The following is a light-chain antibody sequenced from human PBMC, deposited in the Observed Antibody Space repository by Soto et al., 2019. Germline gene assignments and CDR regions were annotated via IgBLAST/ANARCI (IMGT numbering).Light chain of an antibody. J-gene: IGKJ3*01. Sequence: EILMTQSPATLFMSPGERATLSCRASQSVTSNLAWYQQKPGQAPRLLIYGASTRATGIPARFTGSGSGTEFTLTISSLQSEDLAVYYCQQYNNWPLTFGPGTKVDI. CDR3: QQYNNWPLT. CDR1: QSVTSN. V-gene: IGKV3-15*01. CDR2: GAS.